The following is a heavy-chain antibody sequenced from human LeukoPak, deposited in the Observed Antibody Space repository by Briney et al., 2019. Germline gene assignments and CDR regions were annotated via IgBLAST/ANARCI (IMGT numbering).Heavy chain of an antibody. D-gene: IGHD2-15*01. CDR2: IYESGTT. CDR1: GESLNSYY. CDR3: ARGAWATRLGS. J-gene: IGHJ4*02. V-gene: IGHV4-34*01. Sequence: PSDPLSLTCAVYGESLNSYYWSWVRQPPGEGLEWIGEIYESGTTEYTPSLKSRVTISMVPSKQQFSLSLSSVTAADTAVYYCARGAWATRLGSWGLGTPVIVSS.